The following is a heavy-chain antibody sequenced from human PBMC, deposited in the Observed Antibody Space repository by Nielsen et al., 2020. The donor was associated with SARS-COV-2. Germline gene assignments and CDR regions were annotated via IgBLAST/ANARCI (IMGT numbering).Heavy chain of an antibody. CDR1: GFTFSSHW. CDR2: IKQDGSQK. D-gene: IGHD3-16*01. J-gene: IGHJ6*02. V-gene: IGHV3-7*05. Sequence: GESLKISCPTSGFTFSSHWMSWVRQAPGKGLEWVANIKQDGSQKVYVDSMEGRFTISRDNAKNSLYLQMNNLRAEDTAVYYCARFSRSQEVVWGQGTTVTVSS. CDR3: ARFSRSQEVV.